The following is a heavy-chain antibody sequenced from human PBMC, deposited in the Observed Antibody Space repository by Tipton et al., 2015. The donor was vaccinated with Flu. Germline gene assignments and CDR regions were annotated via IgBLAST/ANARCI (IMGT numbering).Heavy chain of an antibody. CDR1: GDSISSDFY. Sequence: LRLSCSVSGDSISSDFYWAWIRQFPGKGLEWIGSIYYSGSTYYNPSLKSRVTISVDTSRDHFSLKLSSVTAADTAVYYCARHGPQGGDPNWFDPWGQGTLVTVSS. V-gene: IGHV4-38-2*01. D-gene: IGHD2-21*02. J-gene: IGHJ5*02. CDR3: ARHGPQGGDPNWFDP. CDR2: IYYSGST.